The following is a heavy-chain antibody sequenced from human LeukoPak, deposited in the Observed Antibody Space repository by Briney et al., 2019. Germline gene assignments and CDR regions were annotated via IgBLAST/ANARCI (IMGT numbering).Heavy chain of an antibody. CDR1: GGSFSGYY. D-gene: IGHD2-2*01. CDR2: INHSGST. J-gene: IGHJ6*03. Sequence: PSETLSLTCAVYGGSFSGYYWSWIRQPPGKGLEWIGEINHSGSTNYNPSLKSRVTISVDTSKNQFPLKLSSVTAADTAVYYCASIDGVVVPAANYDYYYYYMDVWGKGTTVTVSS. V-gene: IGHV4-34*01. CDR3: ASIDGVVVPAANYDYYYYYMDV.